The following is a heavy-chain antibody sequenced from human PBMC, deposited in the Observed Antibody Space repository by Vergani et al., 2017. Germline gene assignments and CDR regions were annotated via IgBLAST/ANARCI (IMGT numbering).Heavy chain of an antibody. CDR1: NDSVSNTFYY. CDR2: IYYSGST. V-gene: IGHV4-30-4*08. Sequence: QVQLQESGPGLVKPSETLSLTCTVSNDSVSNTFYYWGWIRQTPGKGLEWIGYIYYSGSTYYNPSLKSRVTISVDTSMNQFSLKLSSVTAADTAVYYCARGPGLTMVRGVFDYWGQGTLVTVSS. CDR3: ARGPGLTMVRGVFDY. D-gene: IGHD3-10*01. J-gene: IGHJ4*02.